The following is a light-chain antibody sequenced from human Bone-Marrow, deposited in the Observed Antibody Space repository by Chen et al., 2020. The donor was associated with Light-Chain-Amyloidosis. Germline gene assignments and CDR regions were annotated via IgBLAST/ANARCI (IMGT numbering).Light chain of an antibody. Sequence: QSALTQPASVSGSPGQSITISCTGAISDVDSYKSVSWYQQHPGKAPTLLIFDVTDRPSGVSNRFSGSKSGTTASLTISGLQAEDEADYFCSSYTSSGTWVFGGGTKLTVL. CDR2: DVT. CDR1: ISDVDSYKS. CDR3: SSYTSSGTWV. J-gene: IGLJ3*02. V-gene: IGLV2-14*01.